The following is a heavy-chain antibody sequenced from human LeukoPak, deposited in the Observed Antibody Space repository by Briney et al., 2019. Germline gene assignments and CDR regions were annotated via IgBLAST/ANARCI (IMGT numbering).Heavy chain of an antibody. CDR1: GYTFTGYY. CDR3: ARDRSVIAVAGTFDY. D-gene: IGHD6-19*01. CDR2: INPNSGGT. Sequence: GASVKVSCKASGYTFTGYYMHWVRQAPGQGLEWMGWINPNSGGTNYAQKFQGRVTMTRDTSISTAYMELSRLRSDDTAVYYCARDRSVIAVAGTFDYRGQGTLVTVSS. V-gene: IGHV1-2*02. J-gene: IGHJ4*02.